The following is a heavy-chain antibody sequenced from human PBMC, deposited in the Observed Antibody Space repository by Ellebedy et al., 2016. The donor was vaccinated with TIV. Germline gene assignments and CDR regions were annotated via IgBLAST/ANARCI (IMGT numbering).Heavy chain of an antibody. V-gene: IGHV3-21*01. CDR3: ASGDYDILTGDF. Sequence: GGSLRLSXAASGFTFSSYSMNWVRQAPGKGLEWVSSISSSSSYIYYADSVKGRFTISRDNAKNSLYLQMNSLRAEDTAVYYCASGDYDILTGDFWGQGTLVTVSS. CDR1: GFTFSSYS. J-gene: IGHJ4*02. D-gene: IGHD3-9*01. CDR2: ISSSSSYI.